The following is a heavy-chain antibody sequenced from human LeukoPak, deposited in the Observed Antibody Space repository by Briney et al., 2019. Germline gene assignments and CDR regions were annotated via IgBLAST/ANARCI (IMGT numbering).Heavy chain of an antibody. CDR2: IKQDGSEK. Sequence: QPGGSLRLSCAASGFTFSSYWMSWVRQAPGKGLERVTNIKQDGSEKYYVDSVKGRFTISRDNAKNSLYLQMNSLRAEDTAVYYCARGGANYYYYYMDVWGKGTTVTVSS. J-gene: IGHJ6*03. CDR1: GFTFSSYW. CDR3: ARGGANYYYYYMDV. D-gene: IGHD2-15*01. V-gene: IGHV3-7*01.